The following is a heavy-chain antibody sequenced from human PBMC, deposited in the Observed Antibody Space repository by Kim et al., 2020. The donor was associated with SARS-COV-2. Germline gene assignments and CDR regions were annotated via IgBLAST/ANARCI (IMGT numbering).Heavy chain of an antibody. CDR2: IDPSDSYT. CDR1: GYSFTSYW. D-gene: IGHD2-21*01. J-gene: IGHJ6*02. CDR3: ASSPGIVVVIQGYYGMDV. V-gene: IGHV5-10-1*01. Sequence: GESLKISCKGSGYSFTSYWISWVRQMPGKGLEWMGRIDPSDSYTNYSPSFQGHVTISADKSISTAYLQWSSLKASDTAMYYCASSPGIVVVIQGYYGMDVWGQGTTVTVSS.